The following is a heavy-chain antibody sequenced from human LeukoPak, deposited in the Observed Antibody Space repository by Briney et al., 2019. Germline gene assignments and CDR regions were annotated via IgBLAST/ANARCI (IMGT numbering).Heavy chain of an antibody. J-gene: IGHJ4*02. D-gene: IGHD2/OR15-2a*01. V-gene: IGHV4-39*01. CDR3: ARLISARIDY. CDR1: GGSISSGSSY. Sequence: PETLSLTCTVSGGSISSGSSYWGWIRQPPGKGLEWIGSIYYSGSTYYNPSLKSRLTMSVDTSTNQFSLKLNSVTAADTAVYYCARLISARIDYWGQGTLVTVSS. CDR2: IYYSGST.